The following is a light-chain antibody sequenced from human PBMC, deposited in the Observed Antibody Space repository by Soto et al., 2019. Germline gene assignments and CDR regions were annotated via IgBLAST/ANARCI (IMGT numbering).Light chain of an antibody. J-gene: IGLJ1*01. Sequence: QSVLTQPPSVSAAPGQTVTISCSGSSSNIGNNSVSWYHQLPGTAPKLLIFDSNKRPSGIPDRFSGSKSGTSATLGITGLQTGDEADYYCGTWDSSLSALNYVFGTGTKVTVL. V-gene: IGLV1-51*01. CDR3: GTWDSSLSALNYV. CDR1: SSNIGNNS. CDR2: DSN.